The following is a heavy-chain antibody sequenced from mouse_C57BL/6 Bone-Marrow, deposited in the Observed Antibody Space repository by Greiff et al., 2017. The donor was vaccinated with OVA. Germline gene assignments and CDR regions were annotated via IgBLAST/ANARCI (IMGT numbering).Heavy chain of an antibody. CDR1: GYTFPGYW. J-gene: IGHJ3*01. CDR3: ARGNGYYSWFAS. V-gene: IGHV1-9*01. D-gene: IGHD2-3*01. Sequence: QVQLQQSGAELMKPGASVKLSCKATGYTFPGYWIEWVKQRPGHGLEWIGEILPGSGSTNYNEKFKGKATFTADTSSNTAYMQLSSLTTEDSAIYYCARGNGYYSWFASWGQGTLVTVSA. CDR2: ILPGSGST.